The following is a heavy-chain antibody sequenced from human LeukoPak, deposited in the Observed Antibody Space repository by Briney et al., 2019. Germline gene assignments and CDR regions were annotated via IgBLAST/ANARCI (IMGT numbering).Heavy chain of an antibody. D-gene: IGHD6-25*01. CDR1: GGSISSYY. J-gene: IGHJ4*02. Sequence: PSETLSLTCTVSGGSISSYYWSWIRQPPGKGLEWIGEVSLEGLTNYNPSLSSRVTISLDRAKNHLSLHLSSVTAADTAVYFCSRENAAFSPFGYWGQGTLVTV. V-gene: IGHV4-59*12. CDR2: VSLEGLT. CDR3: SRENAAFSPFGY.